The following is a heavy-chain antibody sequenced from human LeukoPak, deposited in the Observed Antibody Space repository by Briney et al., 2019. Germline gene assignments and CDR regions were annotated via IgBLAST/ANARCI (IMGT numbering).Heavy chain of an antibody. CDR3: ASSFSDDFWSGHF. J-gene: IGHJ4*02. D-gene: IGHD3-3*01. CDR1: RLTFTYW. CDR2: IKQDGGEK. Sequence: GGSLRLSCAASRLTFTYWMSWVRQAPGKGLEWVANIKQDGGEKYYVDSVKGRFTIFRDNAKKSLYLQMNSLRAEDTAVYHCASSFSDDFWSGHFWGQGTLVTVSS. V-gene: IGHV3-7*01.